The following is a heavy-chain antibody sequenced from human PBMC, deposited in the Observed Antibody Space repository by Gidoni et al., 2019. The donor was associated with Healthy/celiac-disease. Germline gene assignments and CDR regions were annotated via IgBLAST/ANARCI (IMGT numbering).Heavy chain of an antibody. CDR2: IYYSGST. CDR3: ARHGGGIAVAGTIDY. V-gene: IGHV4-39*01. J-gene: IGHJ4*02. CDR1: GGSISSSSYY. D-gene: IGHD6-19*01. Sequence: QLQLQESGPGLVKPSQTLSLTCTVSGGSISSSSYYLGWIRHPPGRGLEWMGSIYYSGSTYYNPSRTSRVTISVDTSKIQFSLKLSSVTAADTAVYYCARHGGGIAVAGTIDYWGQGTLVTVSS.